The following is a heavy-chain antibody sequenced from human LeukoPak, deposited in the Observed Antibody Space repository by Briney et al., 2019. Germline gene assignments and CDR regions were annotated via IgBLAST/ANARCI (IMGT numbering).Heavy chain of an antibody. CDR1: GFTFSSYG. D-gene: IGHD3-10*01. Sequence: GGSLRLSCAASGFTFSSYGMHWVRQAPGKGLEWVAVIWYDGSNKYYADSVKGRFAISRDNSKNTLYLQMNSLRAEDTAVYYCARGTLLPGALDLWGRGTLVTVSS. J-gene: IGHJ2*01. V-gene: IGHV3-33*08. CDR3: ARGTLLPGALDL. CDR2: IWYDGSNK.